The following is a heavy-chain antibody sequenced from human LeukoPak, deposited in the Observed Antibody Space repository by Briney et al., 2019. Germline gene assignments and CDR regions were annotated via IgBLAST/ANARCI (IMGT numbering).Heavy chain of an antibody. D-gene: IGHD5-18*01. J-gene: IGHJ4*02. CDR2: IYYSGST. V-gene: IGHV4-39*01. CDR1: GGSISSSSYY. CDR3: ARREDTAMVLDY. Sequence: SETLSLTCTVSGGSISSSSYYWGWIRQPPGKGLEWIGSIYYSGSTYYNPSLKSRVTISVDTSKNQFSLKLSSVTAADTAVYYCARREDTAMVLDYGGQGNLVTVSS.